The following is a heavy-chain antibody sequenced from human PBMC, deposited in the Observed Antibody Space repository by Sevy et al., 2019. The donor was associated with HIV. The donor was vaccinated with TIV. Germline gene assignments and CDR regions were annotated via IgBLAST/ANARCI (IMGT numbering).Heavy chain of an antibody. D-gene: IGHD2-21*02. CDR2: ISGSSSYI. CDR3: ARGRGDPRADCFDY. J-gene: IGHJ4*02. CDR1: GFTFNIYS. V-gene: IGHV3-21*01. Sequence: GGSLRLSCAASGFTFNIYSMNWVRQAPGKGLEWVSSISGSSSYIFYVDSVKGRFTNSRDKAKNPLYLQMNSLRAEDTAVYYCARGRGDPRADCFDYWGQGTQVTVSS.